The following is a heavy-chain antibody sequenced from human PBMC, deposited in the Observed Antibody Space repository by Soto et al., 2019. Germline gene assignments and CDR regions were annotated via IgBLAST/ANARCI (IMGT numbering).Heavy chain of an antibody. CDR2: IIPIFGTA. Sequence: SVKVSCKASGGTFSSYAISWVRQAPGQGLEWMGGIIPIFGTANYAQKFQGRVTITADKSTSTAYMELSSLRSEDTAVYYCAGPAKCSSTSCYIRNYYYYYGMDVWGQGTTVTVSS. CDR1: GGTFSSYA. J-gene: IGHJ6*02. CDR3: AGPAKCSSTSCYIRNYYYYYGMDV. D-gene: IGHD2-2*02. V-gene: IGHV1-69*06.